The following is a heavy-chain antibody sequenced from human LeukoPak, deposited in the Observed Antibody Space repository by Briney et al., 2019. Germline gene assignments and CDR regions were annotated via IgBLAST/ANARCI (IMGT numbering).Heavy chain of an antibody. J-gene: IGHJ4*02. CDR1: GFSLSTDGVG. CDR2: IYWDDDK. Sequence: SGPTLVKPTQTLTLTCTFSGFSLSTDGVGVGWIRQPPGKALEWLALIYWDDDKRYGPSLKSRLTITKDTSKSQVVLTMTNMDPVDTATYYCAHRQVAAAGIDYFNYWGQGTLVTVSS. CDR3: AHRQVAAAGIDYFNY. D-gene: IGHD6-13*01. V-gene: IGHV2-5*05.